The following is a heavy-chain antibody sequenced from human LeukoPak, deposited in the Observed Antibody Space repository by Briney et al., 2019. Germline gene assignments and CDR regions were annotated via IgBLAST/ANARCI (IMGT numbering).Heavy chain of an antibody. Sequence: SETLSLTCTVSGDSVSSYYWSWIRQPPGKRLEWIGYIYYSGSTYYNPSLKSRVTISVDTSKNQFSLKLSSVTAADTAVYYCARDCSGGSCFDYWGQGTLVTVSS. CDR3: ARDCSGGSCFDY. CDR1: GDSVSSYY. D-gene: IGHD2-15*01. CDR2: IYYSGST. J-gene: IGHJ4*02. V-gene: IGHV4-59*02.